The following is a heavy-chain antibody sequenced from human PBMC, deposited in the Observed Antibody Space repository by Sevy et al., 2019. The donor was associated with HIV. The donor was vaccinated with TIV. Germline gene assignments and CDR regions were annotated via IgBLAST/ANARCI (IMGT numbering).Heavy chain of an antibody. J-gene: IGHJ4*02. V-gene: IGHV4-39*01. D-gene: IGHD2-21*01. Sequence: SETLSLTCTVSGGSISSSDYDWGWIRQPPVRGLEWIGSIYFSGSSNYNPSLKSRVTISVDTSTNQFSLKLTSVTVADTGVYYCVRHGGIVDRGFDFWGQGTLDTVSS. CDR1: GGSISSSDYD. CDR3: VRHGGIVDRGFDF. CDR2: IYFSGSS.